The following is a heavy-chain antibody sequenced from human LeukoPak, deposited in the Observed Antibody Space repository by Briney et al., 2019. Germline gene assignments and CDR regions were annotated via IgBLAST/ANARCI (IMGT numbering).Heavy chain of an antibody. CDR1: GDSISNYY. V-gene: IGHV4-59*01. CDR3: ARELKVGNTGYYFDY. Sequence: SETLSLTCTVSGDSISNYYWSWIRQPPGKGLEWIGYIYYSGSTNYNPSLKSRVTMSVDTSKNQFSLKLSSVTAPDTAVYYCARELKVGNTGYYFDYWGQGTLVTVSP. J-gene: IGHJ4*02. D-gene: IGHD2/OR15-2a*01. CDR2: IYYSGST.